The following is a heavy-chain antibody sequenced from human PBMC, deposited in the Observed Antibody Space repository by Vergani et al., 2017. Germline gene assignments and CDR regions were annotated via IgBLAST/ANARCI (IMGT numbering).Heavy chain of an antibody. CDR3: AKDVGEYYYYGMDV. V-gene: IGHV3-9*03. Sequence: EVQLVESGGGLVQPGRSLRLSCAASGFTFDDYAMHWVRQAPGKGLEWVSGISWNSGSIGYADSVKGRFTISRDNAKNSLYLQMNSLRAEDMAVYYCAKDVGEYYYYGMDVWGQGTTVTVSS. CDR1: GFTFDDYA. J-gene: IGHJ6*02. D-gene: IGHD1-26*01. CDR2: ISWNSGSI.